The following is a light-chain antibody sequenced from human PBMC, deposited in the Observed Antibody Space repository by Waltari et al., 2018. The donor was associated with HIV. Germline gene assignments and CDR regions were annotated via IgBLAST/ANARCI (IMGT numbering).Light chain of an antibody. J-gene: IGLJ1*01. CDR1: TSDVGGYKY. V-gene: IGLV2-14*01. CDR2: EVT. CDR3: TSYTSRNTRV. Sequence: HSALTQPASVSGSPGQSITISCTGTTSDVGGYKYVSWYHPHTGKAPKLMIYEVTNRPSGVSFRFSGSKSGNTASLTISGLRAEDEADYYCTSYTSRNTRVFGTGTKVTVL.